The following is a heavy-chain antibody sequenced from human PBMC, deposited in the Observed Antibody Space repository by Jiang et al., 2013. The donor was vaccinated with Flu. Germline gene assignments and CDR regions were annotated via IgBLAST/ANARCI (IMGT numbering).Heavy chain of an antibody. V-gene: IGHV1-18*01. CDR3: ARDGDRYCSGGSCPFDY. D-gene: IGHD2-15*01. CDR1: GYTFTSYG. Sequence: SGAEVKKPGASVKVSCKASGYTFTSYGISWVRQAPGQGLEWMGWISAYNGNTNYAQKLQGRVTMTTDTSTSTAYMELRSLRSDDTAVYYCARDGDRYCSGGSCPFDYWGQGTLVTVSS. CDR2: ISAYNGNT. J-gene: IGHJ4*02.